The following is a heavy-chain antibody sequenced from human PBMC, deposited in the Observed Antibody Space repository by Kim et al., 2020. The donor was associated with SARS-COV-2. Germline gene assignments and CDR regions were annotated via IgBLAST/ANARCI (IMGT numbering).Heavy chain of an antibody. J-gene: IGHJ6*02. CDR2: IWYDGSNK. CDR1: GFTFSSYG. CDR3: AKEYGDYVLYYYYYGMDV. D-gene: IGHD4-17*01. Sequence: GGSLRLSCAASGFTFSSYGMHWVRQAPGKGLEWVAVIWYDGSNKYYADSVKGRFTISRDNSKNTLYLQMNSLRAEDTAVYYCAKEYGDYVLYYYYYGMDVWGQGTTVTVSS. V-gene: IGHV3-33*06.